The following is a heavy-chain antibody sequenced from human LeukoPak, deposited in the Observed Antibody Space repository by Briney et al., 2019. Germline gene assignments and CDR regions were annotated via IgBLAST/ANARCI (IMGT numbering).Heavy chain of an antibody. V-gene: IGHV3-30-3*02. CDR1: GFTFSTYA. Sequence: GGSLRLSCATSGFTFSTYAMHWVRQAPGKGLEWVAVISYDGSNKYYADSVKGRFTMSRDNSRNMLYLQMNSLGAEDTAVYYCAKYFWSKKVIDYWGQGTLVTVSS. CDR2: ISYDGSNK. CDR3: AKYFWSKKVIDY. J-gene: IGHJ4*02. D-gene: IGHD2-8*02.